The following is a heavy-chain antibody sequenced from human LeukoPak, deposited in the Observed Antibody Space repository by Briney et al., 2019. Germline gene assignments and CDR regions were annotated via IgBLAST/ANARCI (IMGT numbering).Heavy chain of an antibody. J-gene: IGHJ4*02. CDR2: ISPGGGPT. D-gene: IGHD5-12*01. CDR1: GFTFSSYS. CDR3: AKDRAWLRFDD. Sequence: GGSLRLSCAASGFTFSSYSMNWVRQAPGKGLEWVSGISPGGGPTYYADSAKGRFTISRDDSKNTLYLQMKNLRAEDTAVYYCAKDRAWLRFDDWGQGILVTVSS. V-gene: IGHV3-23*01.